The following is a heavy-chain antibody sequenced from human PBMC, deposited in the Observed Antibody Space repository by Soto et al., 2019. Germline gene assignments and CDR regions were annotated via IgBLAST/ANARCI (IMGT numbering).Heavy chain of an antibody. J-gene: IGHJ6*02. V-gene: IGHV3-13*05. Sequence: EVQLVESGGGLVQPGGSLRLSCAASGFTFRNYDMHWVRHGTGKGLEWVSGISAAGDQDYADSVEGRFTITRENAQNSFFLQMTSLRVCDTAVYYCASTDRDFYGLDVWGQGTTVIVSS. CDR2: ISAAGDQ. CDR1: GFTFRNYD. CDR3: ASTDRDFYGLDV.